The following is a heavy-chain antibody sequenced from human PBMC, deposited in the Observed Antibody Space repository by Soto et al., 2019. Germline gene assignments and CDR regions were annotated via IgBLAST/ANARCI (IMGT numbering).Heavy chain of an antibody. J-gene: IGHJ4*02. D-gene: IGHD3-10*01. CDR2: IYYSGST. CDR3: ARRGITMVRNMAYFDY. CDR1: GGSISSSSYY. Sequence: QLQLQESGPGLVKPSETLSLTCTVSGGSISSSSYYWGWIRQPPGKGLEWIGSIYYSGSTYYNPFLKSRVTISVDTSKNQFPLKLSSVTAADTAVYYCARRGITMVRNMAYFDYWGQGTLVTVSS. V-gene: IGHV4-39*01.